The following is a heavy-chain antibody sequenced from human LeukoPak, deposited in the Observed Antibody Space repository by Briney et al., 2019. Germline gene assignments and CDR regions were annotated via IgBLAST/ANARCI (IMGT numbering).Heavy chain of an antibody. Sequence: ASVTVSCKASGYTFTSYYMHWVRQAPGQGLEWMGIINPSGGSTSYAQKFQGRVTMTRDTSTSTVYMELSSLRSEDTAVYYCARGAEMATIDDDAFDIWGQGTMVTVSS. D-gene: IGHD5-24*01. J-gene: IGHJ3*02. CDR1: GYTFTSYY. CDR2: INPSGGST. V-gene: IGHV1-46*01. CDR3: ARGAEMATIDDDAFDI.